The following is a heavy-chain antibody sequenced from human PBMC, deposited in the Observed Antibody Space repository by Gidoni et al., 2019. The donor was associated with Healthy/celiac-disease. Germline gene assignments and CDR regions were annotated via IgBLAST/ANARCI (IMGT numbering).Heavy chain of an antibody. D-gene: IGHD6-13*01. CDR2: ITTSGTT. CDR1: GFTFSNYA. V-gene: IGHV3-23*04. CDR3: AKEGGDSI. Sequence: EVPLVESGGGLVQPGGSLRLSCAASGFTFSNYAMSWVRQAPGKGLEWVSVITTSGTTNYADSVKGRFTISRDNSKSTLYLQMNSLRADDTAIYYCAKEGGDSIWGQGTLVTVSS. J-gene: IGHJ4*02.